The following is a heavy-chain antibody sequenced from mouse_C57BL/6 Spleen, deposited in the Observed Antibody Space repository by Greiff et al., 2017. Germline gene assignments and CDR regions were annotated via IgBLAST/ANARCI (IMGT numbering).Heavy chain of an antibody. V-gene: IGHV1-64*01. CDR1: GYTFTSYW. D-gene: IGHD2-3*01. CDR2: IHPNSGST. Sequence: VQLQQPGAELVKPGASVKLSCKASGYTFTSYWMHWVKQRPGQGLEWIGMIHPNSGSTNYNEKFKSKATLTVDKSSSTAYLQLSSLTSEDSAGYYCARVGGYYPFDYWGQGTTLTVYS. J-gene: IGHJ2*01. CDR3: ARVGGYYPFDY.